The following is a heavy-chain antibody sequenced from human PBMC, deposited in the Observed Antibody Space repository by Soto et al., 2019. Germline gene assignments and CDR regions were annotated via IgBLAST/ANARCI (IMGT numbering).Heavy chain of an antibody. V-gene: IGHV1-69*13. CDR3: ARDLHGDSRGENWFDP. CDR1: GGTFSSYA. J-gene: IGHJ5*02. CDR2: IIPIFGTA. D-gene: IGHD4-17*01. Sequence: ASVKVSCKASGGTFSSYAISWVRQARGQGLEWMGGIIPIFGTANYAQKFQGRVTITADESTSTAYMELSSLRSEDTAVYYCARDLHGDSRGENWFDPWGQGTLVTVSS.